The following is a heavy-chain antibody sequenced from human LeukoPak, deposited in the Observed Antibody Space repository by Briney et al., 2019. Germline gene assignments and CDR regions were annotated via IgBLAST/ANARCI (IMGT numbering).Heavy chain of an antibody. CDR1: GFTVITND. Sequence: GGSLRLSCAASGFTVITNDMTWVRQAPGKGLEWVSSISSGGSNTYYVDSVKGRFTISRDRSNNTVYLQMNSLRDEDTAKYFCAKARSMLVLRSSFDYWGQGALVTVSS. D-gene: IGHD3-10*02. CDR2: ISSGGSNT. J-gene: IGHJ4*02. V-gene: IGHV3-23*01. CDR3: AKARSMLVLRSSFDY.